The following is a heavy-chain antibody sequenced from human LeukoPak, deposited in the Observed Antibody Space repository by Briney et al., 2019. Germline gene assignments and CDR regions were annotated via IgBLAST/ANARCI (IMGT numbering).Heavy chain of an antibody. CDR2: IYDSGST. J-gene: IGHJ6*02. Sequence: DPSETLSLTCAVSGGSISGYYWSWIRQPPGKGLEWIGYIYDSGSTNYNPSLKSRVTISVDTSKNQFSLKLNSVTAADTAVYYCARVGGTNFYYYGLDVWGQGTTVTVSS. CDR1: GGSISGYY. D-gene: IGHD3-3*01. CDR3: ARVGGTNFYYYGLDV. V-gene: IGHV4-59*01.